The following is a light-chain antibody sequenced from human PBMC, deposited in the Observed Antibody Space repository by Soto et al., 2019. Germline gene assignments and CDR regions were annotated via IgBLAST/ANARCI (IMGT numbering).Light chain of an antibody. Sequence: QSALAQPASVSGSPVQSITISCTGTNSDVGTYDLVSWYQHHQGKAPKLMIYEGTKRPSGVSNRFSGSKSGNTASLTISGLQAEDAAAYYCFSSAGSSTHVFGSGTKVTVL. J-gene: IGLJ1*01. V-gene: IGLV2-23*01. CDR2: EGT. CDR1: NSDVGTYDL. CDR3: FSSAGSSTHV.